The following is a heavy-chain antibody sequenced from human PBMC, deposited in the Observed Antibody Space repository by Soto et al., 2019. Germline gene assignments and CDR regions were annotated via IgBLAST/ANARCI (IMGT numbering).Heavy chain of an antibody. CDR2: TCYRSRWYN. CDR3: AREFPCYLSSYSYLDY. J-gene: IGHJ4*02. Sequence: HTLSRPCAISGESVSGNSAAWNWIRQSPSRGLEGMGMTCYRSRWYNDYAVSLKSRITVTPDTSKNQFSLHLSSVTPEDTDLYYCAREFPCYLSSYSYLDYWCQGALVTVSS. CDR1: GESVSGNSAA. V-gene: IGHV6-1*01. D-gene: IGHD3-10*01.